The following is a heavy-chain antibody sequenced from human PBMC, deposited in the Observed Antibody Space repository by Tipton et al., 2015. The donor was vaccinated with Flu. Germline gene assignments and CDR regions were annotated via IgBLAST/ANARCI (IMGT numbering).Heavy chain of an antibody. Sequence: RSLRLSCAASGFTFSSYAMHWVRQAPGKGLEWVAGIWYDGSNKYYADSVKGRFTISRDNSKNTLYLQMNSLRAEDTAVYYCARGYDILTDGGGYFDYWGQGTLGTVSS. CDR1: GFTFSSYA. V-gene: IGHV3-33*01. CDR3: ARGYDILTDGGGYFDY. J-gene: IGHJ4*02. D-gene: IGHD3-9*01. CDR2: IWYDGSNK.